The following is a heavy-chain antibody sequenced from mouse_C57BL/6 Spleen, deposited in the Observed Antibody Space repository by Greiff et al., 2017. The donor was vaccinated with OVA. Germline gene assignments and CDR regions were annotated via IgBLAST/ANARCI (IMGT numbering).Heavy chain of an antibody. D-gene: IGHD1-1*01. CDR1: GYTFTGYW. Sequence: VKLVESGAELMKPGASVKLSCKATGYTFTGYWIEWVKQRPGHGLEWIGEVLPGSGSTHYNEKFKGKATFTADTSSNTAYMQLSSLTTEDSAIYYCARRVVGDWYFDVWGTGTTVTVSS. V-gene: IGHV1-9*01. CDR2: VLPGSGST. CDR3: ARRVVGDWYFDV. J-gene: IGHJ1*03.